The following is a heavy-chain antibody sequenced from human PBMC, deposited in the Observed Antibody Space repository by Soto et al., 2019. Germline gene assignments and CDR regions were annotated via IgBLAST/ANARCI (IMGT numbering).Heavy chain of an antibody. CDR3: ASRYSGYDRRFDY. V-gene: IGHV4-4*02. CDR2: IYHSGST. J-gene: IGHJ4*02. CDR1: GGSISSSNW. D-gene: IGHD5-12*01. Sequence: QVQLQESGPGLVKPSGTLSLTCAVSGGSISSSNWWSWVRQPPGKGLEWIGEIYHSGSTNYNPSLTSRVTISVDKSKNQCSLKLSSVAAADTAVYYCASRYSGYDRRFDYWGQGTLVTVSS.